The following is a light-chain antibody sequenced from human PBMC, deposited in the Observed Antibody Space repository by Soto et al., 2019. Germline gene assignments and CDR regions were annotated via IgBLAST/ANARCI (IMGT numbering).Light chain of an antibody. Sequence: IEVTQSPSSLAASVGDRVTITCRASQPISTYVNWYRQKSGAAPELLIYDASTLQSGVPSRFRGGGSGTDFTFTISSLQHDDFATYYCQQSYNTPLTFGQGTKVEIK. CDR2: DAS. CDR3: QQSYNTPLT. CDR1: QPISTY. V-gene: IGKV1-39*01. J-gene: IGKJ1*01.